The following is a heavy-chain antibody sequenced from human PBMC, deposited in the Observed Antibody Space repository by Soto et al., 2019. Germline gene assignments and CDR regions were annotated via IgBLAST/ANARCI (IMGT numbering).Heavy chain of an antibody. CDR2: ISASNGNT. J-gene: IGHJ5*02. D-gene: IGHD3-9*01. CDR1: GYSFTSYG. Sequence: ASVKVSCKASGYSFTSYGISWVRQAPGQGLEWMGWISASNGNTNYAQKLQGRVTMTTDTSTSTAYMELRSLRSDDTAVYYCARDLSRYNILTGYFPNWFAPWGQGTLVTVSS. CDR3: ARDLSRYNILTGYFPNWFAP. V-gene: IGHV1-18*01.